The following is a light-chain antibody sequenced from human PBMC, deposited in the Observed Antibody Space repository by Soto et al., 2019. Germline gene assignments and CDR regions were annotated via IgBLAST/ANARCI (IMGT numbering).Light chain of an antibody. CDR1: QSVSSSY. Sequence: EIVLTQSPGTLSLSPGERATLSCRASQSVSSSYLAWYQQKPGQAPRLLIYGASSRATGIPDRSSGSGSGTDSTLTISRLEPEDFAVYYCQQYGSSPTFGQGTKVDIK. CDR3: QQYGSSPT. CDR2: GAS. V-gene: IGKV3-20*01. J-gene: IGKJ1*01.